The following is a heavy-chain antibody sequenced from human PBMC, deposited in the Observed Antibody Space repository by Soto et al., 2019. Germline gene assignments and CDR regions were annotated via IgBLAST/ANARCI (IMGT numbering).Heavy chain of an antibody. CDR1: GGSVRTNAYY. J-gene: IGHJ4*02. V-gene: IGHV4-31*03. D-gene: IGHD3-10*01. CDR3: ARVKSVISQYYFDS. CDR2: IYHSGSS. Sequence: PSETLSLTCSVSGGSVRTNAYYWSWVRQRPGKDLEWLGYIYHSGSSYYNPSLKSRLTLSVDTSENQFSLRLTSVTAADTAVYFCARVKSVISQYYFDSWGQGALVTVSS.